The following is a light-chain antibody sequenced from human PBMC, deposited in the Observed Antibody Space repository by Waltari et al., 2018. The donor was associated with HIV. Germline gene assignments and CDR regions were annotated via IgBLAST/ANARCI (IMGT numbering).Light chain of an antibody. CDR3: QSFVSRPGDWV. Sequence: QSALTQPPSVSGAPGQTVTISCTGLRPNLGTTYDVQWYQQLQGAAPKLLLATQSTRPAGVPDRCSGSKSGTSASLTSTGLQAGEEADYYCQSFVSRPGDWVFGGGTKLTVL. CDR2: TQS. J-gene: IGLJ3*02. CDR1: RPNLGTTYD. V-gene: IGLV1-40*01.